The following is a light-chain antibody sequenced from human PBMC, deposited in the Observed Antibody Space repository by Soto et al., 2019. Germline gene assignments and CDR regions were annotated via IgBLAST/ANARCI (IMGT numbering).Light chain of an antibody. Sequence: IPITQSPFPPSASCGGRVPLNFPASQNINMWLAWYQQKPGKAPKLLIYDASSLQSGVPSRFGGSGSGTDFTLTITSLLPDDCATYYCQHYSLYSPWTFGQGTKVDIK. CDR3: QHYSLYSPWT. V-gene: IGKV1-5*01. J-gene: IGKJ1*01. CDR2: DAS. CDR1: QNINMW.